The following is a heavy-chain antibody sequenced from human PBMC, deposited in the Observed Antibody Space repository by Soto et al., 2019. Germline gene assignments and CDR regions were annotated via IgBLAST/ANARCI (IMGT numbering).Heavy chain of an antibody. CDR3: TANGFYSLDY. Sequence: QVQLQESGPGLVKPSGTLSLTCSISGESITNDRWWSWVRQSPGQGLEWIGEIYHSGRAHYNPSLKTRVIISVDKSKNSFSLTLSSVTAPDTAVYYCTANGFYSLDYWGQGSLVTVSS. D-gene: IGHD2-21*01. V-gene: IGHV4-4*02. CDR1: GESITNDRW. J-gene: IGHJ4*02. CDR2: IYHSGRA.